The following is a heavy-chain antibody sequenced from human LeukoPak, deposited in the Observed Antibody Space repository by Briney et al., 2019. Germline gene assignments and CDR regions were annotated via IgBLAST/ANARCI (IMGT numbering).Heavy chain of an antibody. CDR2: IYYTGST. CDR1: GGSISTYY. V-gene: IGHV4-59*12. CDR3: AKSNGYGLIDI. Sequence: PSETLSLTCTASGGSISTYYWSWIRQPPGKGLEWIGYIYYTGSTSYNPSLKSRVTMSLDASKNQFSLELNSVTAADTAVYYCAKSNGYGLIDIWGQGTMVTVSS. D-gene: IGHD3-22*01. J-gene: IGHJ3*02.